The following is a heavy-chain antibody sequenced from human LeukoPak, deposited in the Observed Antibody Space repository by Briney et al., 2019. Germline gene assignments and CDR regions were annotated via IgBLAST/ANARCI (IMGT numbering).Heavy chain of an antibody. CDR2: ISGSGGST. V-gene: IGHV3-23*01. CDR3: AKDKMSRASGGFDY. Sequence: GGSLRLSCAASGFTFSSYAMSWVRQAPGKGLEWVSGISGSGGSTYYADSVKGRFTVSRDNAKNTLYLQINSLRAEDTAVYYCAKDKMSRASGGFDYWGQGTLVTVSS. J-gene: IGHJ4*02. D-gene: IGHD3-16*01. CDR1: GFTFSSYA.